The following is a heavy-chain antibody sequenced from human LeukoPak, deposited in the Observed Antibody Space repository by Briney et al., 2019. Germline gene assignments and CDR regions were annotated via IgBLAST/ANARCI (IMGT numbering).Heavy chain of an antibody. CDR1: GGSISSYY. J-gene: IGHJ4*02. D-gene: IGHD6-19*01. CDR2: IYTSGST. V-gene: IGHV4-4*07. Sequence: PSETLSLTCTVSGGSISSYYWSWIRQPAGKGLEWIGCIYTSGSTNYNPSLKSRVTMSVDTSKNQFSLKLSSVTAADTAVYYCARDLIAVAGIPFDYWGQGTLVTVSS. CDR3: ARDLIAVAGIPFDY.